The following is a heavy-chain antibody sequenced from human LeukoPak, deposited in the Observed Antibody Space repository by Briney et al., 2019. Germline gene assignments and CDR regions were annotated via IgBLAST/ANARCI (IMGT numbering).Heavy chain of an antibody. J-gene: IGHJ4*02. CDR1: GGTFSSYA. Sequence: SVTVSCKASGGTFSSYAISWVRQAPGQGLEWMGGIIPIFGTANYAQKFQGRDTITADESTSTAYMELSSLRSEDTAVYYCATSVGVVPAASFDYWGQGTLATVSS. D-gene: IGHD2-2*01. V-gene: IGHV1-69*13. CDR2: IIPIFGTA. CDR3: ATSVGVVPAASFDY.